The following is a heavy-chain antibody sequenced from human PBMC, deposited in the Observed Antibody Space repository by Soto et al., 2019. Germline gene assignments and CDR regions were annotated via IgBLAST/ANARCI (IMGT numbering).Heavy chain of an antibody. CDR1: GVSISSSDYY. Sequence: PSETLSLTCTFSGVSISSSDYYCGWIRQPPGKGLEWIGGIYFNGFTYFNPSLKSRVTMSLDTYKKQFSLKLSSVTAADTAVYYCAPLFIAAPGGQSDVAPWGQGTRISLSS. J-gene: IGHJ5*02. CDR3: APLFIAAPGGQSDVAP. V-gene: IGHV4-39*01. D-gene: IGHD6-6*01. CDR2: IYFNGFT.